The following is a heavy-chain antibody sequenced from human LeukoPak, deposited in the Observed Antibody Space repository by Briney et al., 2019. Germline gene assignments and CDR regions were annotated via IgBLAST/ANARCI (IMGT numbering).Heavy chain of an antibody. V-gene: IGHV3-7*05. CDR2: IKADGTEK. J-gene: IGHJ5*02. CDR1: GFPFSTYW. CDR3: AIRKYGSGSLRWFDP. Sequence: PGESLRLSCAASGFPFSTYWMSWGRQAPGKGLEWLAIIKADGTEKGYVDSVKGRFTISRDNAKNSLYLQMNSLRAEDTAVYYCAIRKYGSGSLRWFDPWGQGTLVTVSS. D-gene: IGHD3-10*01.